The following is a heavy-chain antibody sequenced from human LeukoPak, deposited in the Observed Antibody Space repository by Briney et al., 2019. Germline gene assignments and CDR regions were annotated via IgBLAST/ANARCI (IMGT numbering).Heavy chain of an antibody. CDR3: ARLCGRWFDP. V-gene: IGHV2-70*11. CDR1: GFSLSTSGMC. J-gene: IGHJ5*02. D-gene: IGHD1-1*01. Sequence: SGPTLVNPTQTLTLTCTFSGFSLSTSGMCVSWIRQPPGKALEWLARIDWDDDKYYSTSLNTRLTISKDTSKNQVVLTMTNMDPVDTATYYCARLCGRWFDPRGQGTLVTVSS. CDR2: IDWDDDK.